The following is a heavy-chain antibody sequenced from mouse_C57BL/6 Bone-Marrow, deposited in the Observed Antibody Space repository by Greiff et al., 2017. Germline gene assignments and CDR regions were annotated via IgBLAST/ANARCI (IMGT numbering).Heavy chain of an antibody. CDR3: ARTFITTVVAGGYYAMDY. CDR1: GYTFTSYW. D-gene: IGHD1-1*01. Sequence: QVQLQQPGAELVMPGASVKLSCKASGYTFTSYWMPWVKQRPGQGLEWIGEIDPSDSYTNYNQKFKGKSTLTVDKSSSTAYMQLSSLTSEDSAVYYCARTFITTVVAGGYYAMDYWGKGTSVTVSS. CDR2: IDPSDSYT. J-gene: IGHJ4*01. V-gene: IGHV1-69*01.